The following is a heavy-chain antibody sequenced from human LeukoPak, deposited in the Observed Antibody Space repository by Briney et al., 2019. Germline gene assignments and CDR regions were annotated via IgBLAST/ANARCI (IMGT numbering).Heavy chain of an antibody. Sequence: GESLKISCRGSGYSFTTYWIGWVRQMPGKGLEWMGIIYPGDSDTRYSPSFQGQVTISADKSLSTAYLQWSSLKASDTAIYYCARRGFCSGGSCDSALFPLWRRGTLVTVSS. V-gene: IGHV5-51*01. D-gene: IGHD2-15*01. CDR1: GYSFTTYW. CDR2: IYPGDSDT. J-gene: IGHJ4*02. CDR3: ARRGFCSGGSCDSALFPL.